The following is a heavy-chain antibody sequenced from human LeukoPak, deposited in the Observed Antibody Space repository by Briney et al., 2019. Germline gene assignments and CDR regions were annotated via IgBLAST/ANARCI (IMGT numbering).Heavy chain of an antibody. CDR3: AKRGSGSLAGY. CDR1: GFTFSSYD. J-gene: IGHJ4*02. Sequence: GGSLRLSCAASGFTFSSYDMHWVRQATGKGLEWVSAIGTAGDTYYPGSVKGRFTISRENAKNSLYLQMNSLRAEDTAVYYCAKRGSGSLAGYWGQGTLVTVSS. CDR2: IGTAGDT. D-gene: IGHD1-26*01. V-gene: IGHV3-13*01.